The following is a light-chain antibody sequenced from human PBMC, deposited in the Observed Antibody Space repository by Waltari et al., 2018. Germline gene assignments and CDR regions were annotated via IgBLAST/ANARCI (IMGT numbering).Light chain of an antibody. J-gene: IGKJ4*01. CDR3: QQYNNWPPST. CDR1: QSVSSN. CDR2: GAS. Sequence: EIVMKQSPATLSVSPGERATLSCRASQSVSSNLAWYQQKPGQAPRLLIYGASTRATGIPARFSGSGSGTEFTLTISSLQSEDFAVYYCQQYNNWPPSTFGGGTKVEIK. V-gene: IGKV3-15*01.